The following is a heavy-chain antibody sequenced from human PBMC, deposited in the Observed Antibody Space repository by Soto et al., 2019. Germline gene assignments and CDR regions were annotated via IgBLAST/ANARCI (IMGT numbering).Heavy chain of an antibody. V-gene: IGHV4-30-4*01. CDR1: GGSISSGDYY. Sequence: SETLSLTCTVSGGSISSGDYYWGWIRQPPGKGLEWIGYIYYSGSTYYNPSLKSRVTISVDTSKNQFSLKLSSVTAADTAVYYYACARQDEVRLLRDNWFDPWGQGTLVTVSS. D-gene: IGHD5-18*01. CDR3: ACARQDEVRLLRDNWFDP. CDR2: IYYSGST. J-gene: IGHJ5*02.